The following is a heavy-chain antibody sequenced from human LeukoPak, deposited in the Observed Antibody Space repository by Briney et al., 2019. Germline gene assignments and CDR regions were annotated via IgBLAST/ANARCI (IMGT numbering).Heavy chain of an antibody. CDR3: ARAEGAASHI. D-gene: IGHD3-16*01. J-gene: IGHJ3*02. V-gene: IGHV4-34*01. CDR1: GGSFSGYY. CDR2: INHSGST. Sequence: SETLSLTCAVYGGSFSGYYWSWIRQPPGKGLEWIGEINHSGSTNYNPSLKSRVTISVDTSKNQFSLKLSSVTAADTGVYFCARAEGAASHIWGQGTMVIVSS.